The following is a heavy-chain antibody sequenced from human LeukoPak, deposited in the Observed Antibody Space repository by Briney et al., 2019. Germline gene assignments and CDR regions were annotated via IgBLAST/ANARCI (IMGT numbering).Heavy chain of an antibody. Sequence: SETLSLTCTVSGGSISSYYWSWIRQPPGKGLEWIGYIYYSGSTNYNPSLKSRVTISVDTSKNQFSLKLSSVTAADTAVYYCARVESYSSSWYGIRKYNWFDPWGQGTLVTVSS. J-gene: IGHJ5*02. CDR3: ARVESYSSSWYGIRKYNWFDP. CDR1: GGSISSYY. V-gene: IGHV4-59*01. D-gene: IGHD6-13*01. CDR2: IYYSGST.